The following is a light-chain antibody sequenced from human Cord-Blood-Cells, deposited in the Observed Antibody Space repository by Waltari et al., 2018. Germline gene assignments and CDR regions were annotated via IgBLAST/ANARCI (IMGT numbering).Light chain of an antibody. V-gene: IGLV2-23*01. J-gene: IGLJ3*02. Sequence: QSALPQPASVSGSPGQSIPLSCTGTSSDVGSYNLVSWYQQHPGKAPNLMIYEGSKVPSGVSNRFSGSKSGNTASLTISGLQSEDEADYYCCSYAGSSTWVFGGGTKLTVL. CDR2: EGS. CDR3: CSYAGSSTWV. CDR1: SSDVGSYNL.